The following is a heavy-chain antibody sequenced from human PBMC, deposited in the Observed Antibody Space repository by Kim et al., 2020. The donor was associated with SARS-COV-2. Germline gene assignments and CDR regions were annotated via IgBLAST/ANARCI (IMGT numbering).Heavy chain of an antibody. V-gene: IGHV3-7*03. D-gene: IGHD2-8*01. CDR2: INQDGSDK. Sequence: GGSLRLSCAASGFTFDRFYMNWVRQSPGKGLEWVANINQDGSDKKYVDSVKGRFTISRDNAKNSLYLQMNTLRAEDTAVYYCARDVYLVYVIRGGPDYWGQGTLVTVSS. CDR3: ARDVYLVYVIRGGPDY. J-gene: IGHJ4*02. CDR1: GFTFDRFY.